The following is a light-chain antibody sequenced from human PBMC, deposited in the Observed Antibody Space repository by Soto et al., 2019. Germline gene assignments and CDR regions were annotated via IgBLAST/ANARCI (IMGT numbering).Light chain of an antibody. J-gene: IGKJ3*01. CDR2: DAS. Sequence: DIQMTQSPSSLSASVGDRVTITCQASQDISNYLNWYQQKPGKAPKLLIYDASNLETGVPSRFSGSGSGTDFTFTISSLLPEDIATYYCQQYDNLPVTFGPGTKVDIK. CDR1: QDISNY. CDR3: QQYDNLPVT. V-gene: IGKV1-33*01.